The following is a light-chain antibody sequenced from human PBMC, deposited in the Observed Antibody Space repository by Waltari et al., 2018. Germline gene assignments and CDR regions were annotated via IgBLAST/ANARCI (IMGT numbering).Light chain of an antibody. V-gene: IGKV3-11*01. CDR2: DEA. J-gene: IGKJ3*01. Sequence: EVVLTQSPPTLSLSPGERATLSCRSSQSVIGYLAWYQQKPGQAPRILIYDEAKRATGIAARISGSGSGTDCTLIISSLEPEEFVIYYCQQRGPWRPRLTFGPGTQVDIK. CDR1: QSVIGY. CDR3: QQRGPWRPRLT.